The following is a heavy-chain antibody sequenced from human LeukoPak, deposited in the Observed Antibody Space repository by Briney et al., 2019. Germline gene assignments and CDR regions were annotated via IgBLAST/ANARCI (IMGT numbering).Heavy chain of an antibody. J-gene: IGHJ4*02. CDR3: ARIGYSSSCFDY. V-gene: IGHV3-21*01. CDR2: ISSSSSYI. D-gene: IGHD6-13*01. Sequence: GGSLRLSCAASGFTFSRYSMDWVRQAPGKGLEWVSSISSSSSYIYYADSVKGRFTISRDNAKNSLYLQMNSLRAEDTAVYYCARIGYSSSCFDYWGQGTLVTVSS. CDR1: GFTFSRYS.